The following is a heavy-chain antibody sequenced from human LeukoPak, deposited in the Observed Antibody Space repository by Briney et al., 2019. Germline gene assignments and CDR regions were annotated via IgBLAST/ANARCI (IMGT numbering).Heavy chain of an antibody. D-gene: IGHD3-3*01. J-gene: IGHJ4*02. CDR1: GGSISSSSFY. CDR2: IYYSVST. CDR3: ARDSVLRFLVWLSPAYFDY. Sequence: PSETLSLTCTVSGGSISSSSFYWGWIRQPPGKGLEWIGIIYYSVSTYYNPSLKSRVTISVDTSKNQFSLKLSSVTAADTAVYYCARDSVLRFLVWLSPAYFDYWGQGTLVTVSS. V-gene: IGHV4-39*02.